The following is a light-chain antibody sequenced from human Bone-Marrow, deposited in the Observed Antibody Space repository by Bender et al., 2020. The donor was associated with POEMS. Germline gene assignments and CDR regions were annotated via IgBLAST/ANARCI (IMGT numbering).Light chain of an antibody. J-gene: IGLJ3*02. CDR3: CAYAGTSTLVV. V-gene: IGLV2-8*01. Sequence: QSALTQPPSASGSPGQSVTISCTGTSSDVGGYNYVSWYQQIPGKAPKLIIYEVTKRPSGVPDRFSGSKSGNMASLTISGLQAEDEADYHCCAYAGTSTLVVFGGGTKLTVL. CDR2: EVT. CDR1: SSDVGGYNY.